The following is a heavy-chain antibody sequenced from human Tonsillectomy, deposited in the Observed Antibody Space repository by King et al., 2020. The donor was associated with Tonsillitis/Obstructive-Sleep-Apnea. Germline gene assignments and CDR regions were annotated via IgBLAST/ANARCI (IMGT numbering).Heavy chain of an antibody. J-gene: IGHJ3*02. CDR1: GGSISSYY. CDR2: IYYSGST. D-gene: IGHD2-15*01. V-gene: IGHV4-59*08. CDR3: ARLGGSYSNDPFDI. Sequence: QLQESGPGLVKPSETLSLTCTVSGGSISSYYWSWIRQPPGKGLEWIGYIYYSGSTNYNPSLKSRVTISVDTSKNQFSLKLSSVTDAETAGYYCARLGGSYSNDPFDIWGQGTMVTVSS.